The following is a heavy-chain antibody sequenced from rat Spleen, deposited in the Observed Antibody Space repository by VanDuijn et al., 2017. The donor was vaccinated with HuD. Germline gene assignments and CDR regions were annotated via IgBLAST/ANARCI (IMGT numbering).Heavy chain of an antibody. V-gene: IGHV5S23*01. CDR2: ISTGGGNT. J-gene: IGHJ4*01. CDR1: GFTFSNYD. Sequence: EVQLVESGGGLVQPGRSLKLSCAASGFTFSNYDMAWVRQAPTKGLEWVASISTGGGNTYYRDSVKGRFTISRDNTKNTLYLQMDSLRSEDTATYYCARHNSGYGVMDAWGQGASVTVSS. D-gene: IGHD4-3*01. CDR3: ARHNSGYGVMDA.